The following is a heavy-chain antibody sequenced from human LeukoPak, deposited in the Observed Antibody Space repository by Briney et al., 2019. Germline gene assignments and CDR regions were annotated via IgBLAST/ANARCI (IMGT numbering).Heavy chain of an antibody. Sequence: SETLSLTCAVSGGSISSSNWWSWVRQPPGKGLEWIGEIYHSGSTNYNPSLKSRVTISVDKSKNQFSLKLSSVTAADTAVYYCARAPLASKAITMVRGVRIRDAFDIWGQGTMVTVSS. CDR2: IYHSGST. CDR3: ARAPLASKAITMVRGVRIRDAFDI. J-gene: IGHJ3*02. D-gene: IGHD3-10*01. CDR1: GGSISSSNW. V-gene: IGHV4-4*02.